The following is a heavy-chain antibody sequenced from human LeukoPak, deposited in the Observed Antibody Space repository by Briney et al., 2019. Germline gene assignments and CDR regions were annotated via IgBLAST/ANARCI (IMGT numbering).Heavy chain of an antibody. D-gene: IGHD6-13*01. CDR3: TREGILAGVDY. CDR2: IKQDGSEK. J-gene: IGHJ4*02. CDR1: GFTFTSYW. V-gene: IGHV3-7*01. Sequence: GGSLRLSCVASGFTFTSYWMSWVRQAPGKGLEWVANIKQDGSEKNYVDSVKGRFTISRDNAKNSMSLQMNSLRAEDTAVYYCTREGILAGVDYWGQGTLVAVSS.